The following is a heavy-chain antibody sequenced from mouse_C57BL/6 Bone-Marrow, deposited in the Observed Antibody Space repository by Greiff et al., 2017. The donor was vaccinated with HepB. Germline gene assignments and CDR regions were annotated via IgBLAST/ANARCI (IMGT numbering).Heavy chain of an antibody. Sequence: VQLQQSGAELVRPGTSVKVSCKASGYAFTNYLIEWVKQRPGQGLEWIGVINPGSGGTNYNEKFKGKATLTADKSSSTAYMQLSSLTSEDSAVYFCARGGTTVPFDYWGQGTTLTVSS. CDR3: ARGGTTVPFDY. CDR1: GYAFTNYL. J-gene: IGHJ2*01. D-gene: IGHD1-1*01. V-gene: IGHV1-54*01. CDR2: INPGSGGT.